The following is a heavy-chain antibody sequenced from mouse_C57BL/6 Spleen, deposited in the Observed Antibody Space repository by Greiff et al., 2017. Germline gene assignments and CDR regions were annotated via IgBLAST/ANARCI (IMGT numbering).Heavy chain of an antibody. Sequence: QVQLQQSGPELVKPGASVKISCKASGYAFSSSWMNWVKQRPGKGLEWIGRIYPGDGATNYNGKFKGKATLTADKSSSTAYMQLSSLTSEDSAVYYWGREGRLLPRDFDVWGKGTTVTVSS. CDR1: GYAFSSSW. V-gene: IGHV1-82*01. D-gene: IGHD1-1*01. J-gene: IGHJ1*03. CDR2: IYPGDGAT. CDR3: GREGRLLPRDFDV.